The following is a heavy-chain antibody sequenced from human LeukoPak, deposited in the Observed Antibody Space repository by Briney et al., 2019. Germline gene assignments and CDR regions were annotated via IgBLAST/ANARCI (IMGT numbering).Heavy chain of an antibody. CDR3: ARGVAGRRPYYYYMDV. J-gene: IGHJ6*03. V-gene: IGHV1-8*02. CDR1: GYTFTSYY. CDR2: MNPNSGNT. D-gene: IGHD6-19*01. Sequence: ASVKVSCKASGYTFTSYYMHWVRQATGQGLEWMGWMNPNSGNTGYAQKFQGRVTMTRNTSISTAYMELSSLRSEDTAVYYCARGVAGRRPYYYYMDVWGKGTTVTISS.